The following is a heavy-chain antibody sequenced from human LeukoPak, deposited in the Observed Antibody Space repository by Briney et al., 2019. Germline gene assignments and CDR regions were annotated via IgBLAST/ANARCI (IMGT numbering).Heavy chain of an antibody. D-gene: IGHD6-19*01. CDR1: GYTFTSYA. CDR3: ARDRTGRNLAVAGLYNWFDP. Sequence: ASVKVSCKASGYTFTSYAMHWVRQAPGQRLEWMGWINAGNGNTKYSQEFQGRVTITRDTSASTAYMELSSLRSEDMAVYYCARDRTGRNLAVAGLYNWFDPWGQGTLVTVSS. J-gene: IGHJ5*02. CDR2: INAGNGNT. V-gene: IGHV1-3*03.